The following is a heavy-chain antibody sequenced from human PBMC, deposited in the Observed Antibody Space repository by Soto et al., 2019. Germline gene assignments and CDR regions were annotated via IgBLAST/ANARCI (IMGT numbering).Heavy chain of an antibody. CDR3: AKEGDGYQDY. D-gene: IGHD5-12*01. CDR1: GFTFSSYG. V-gene: IGHV3-30*18. CDR2: ISYDGSNK. Sequence: GGSLRLSCAASGFTFSSYGLHWVRQGPGKGLEWVALISYDGSNKYYARSVTGRFTISRDNSKNMLYLQMNSLRPEDTAVYYCAKEGDGYQDYWGQGTLVTVSS. J-gene: IGHJ4*02.